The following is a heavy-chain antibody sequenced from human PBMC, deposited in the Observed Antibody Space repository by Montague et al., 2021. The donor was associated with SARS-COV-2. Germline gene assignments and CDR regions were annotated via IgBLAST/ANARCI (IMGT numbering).Heavy chain of an antibody. CDR2: ISYDGSNK. D-gene: IGHD4-17*01. CDR3: ARATAGSYYYGMDV. CDR1: GFTFSSYA. V-gene: IGHV3-30*04. J-gene: IGHJ6*02. Sequence: SLRLSCAASGFTFSSYAMHWVRQAPGKGLEWVAVISYDGSNKYYADFVKGRFTISRDNSKNTLYLQMNILRAEDTAVYYRARATAGSYYYGMDVWGQGTSVTVSS.